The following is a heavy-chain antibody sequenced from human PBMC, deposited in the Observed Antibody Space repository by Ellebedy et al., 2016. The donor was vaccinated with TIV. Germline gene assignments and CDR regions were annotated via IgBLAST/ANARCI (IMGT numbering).Heavy chain of an antibody. CDR3: TTVVRTTVTTYYYYYYGMDV. Sequence: GESLKISCAASGFTFSDYYMSWIRQAPGKGLEWVGRIKSKTDGGTTDYAAPVKGRFTISRDDSKNTLDLQMNSLKTEDTAVYYCTTVVRTTVTTYYYYYYGMDVWGQGTTVTVSS. V-gene: IGHV3-15*01. D-gene: IGHD4-17*01. CDR2: IKSKTDGGTT. CDR1: GFTFSDYY. J-gene: IGHJ6*02.